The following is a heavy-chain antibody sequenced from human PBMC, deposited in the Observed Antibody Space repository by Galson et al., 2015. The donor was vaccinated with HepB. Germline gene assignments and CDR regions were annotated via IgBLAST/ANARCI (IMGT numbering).Heavy chain of an antibody. CDR3: AAGRSYGSLDY. CDR2: FWADGTNK. V-gene: IGHV3-33*01. Sequence: LRLSCAASGFTFSNYGMNWVRQDPGKGLEGVADFWADGTNKYYADSVTGRFTVSRDNSKNTLYLEMNSLRGEETALYYCAAGRSYGSLDYWGQGTLVTVSS. CDR1: GFTFSNYG. J-gene: IGHJ4*02. D-gene: IGHD2-2*01.